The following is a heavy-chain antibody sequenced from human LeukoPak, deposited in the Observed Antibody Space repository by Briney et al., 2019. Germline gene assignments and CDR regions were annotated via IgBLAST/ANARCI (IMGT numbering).Heavy chain of an antibody. J-gene: IGHJ5*02. CDR2: ISGGGGST. Sequence: PGGSLRLSCAASGFTFSNYVMNWVRQAPGKGLEWVSVISGGGGSTYYADSVKGRFTISRDNSKNTLFLQMNSLRAEETAVYYCAKGGYCSSTSCDVSWFDPWGQGTLVTVSS. CDR3: AKGGYCSSTSCDVSWFDP. D-gene: IGHD2-2*01. V-gene: IGHV3-23*01. CDR1: GFTFSNYV.